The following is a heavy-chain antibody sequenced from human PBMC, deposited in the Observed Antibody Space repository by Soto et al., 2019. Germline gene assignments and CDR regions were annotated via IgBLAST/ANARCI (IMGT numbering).Heavy chain of an antibody. V-gene: IGHV4-59*01. J-gene: IGHJ5*01. Sequence: PSETLSLTCTVSGYSISSYYWSWIRQPPGKGLEWIGYVYYSGSTNYNPSLKSRVTISVDTSKNQFSLKLSSVTAADTAVYYCAIDRDGNNYSRWFDSWGRGSLVTVSS. CDR2: VYYSGST. CDR1: GYSISSYY. CDR3: AIDRDGNNYSRWFDS. D-gene: IGHD6-13*01.